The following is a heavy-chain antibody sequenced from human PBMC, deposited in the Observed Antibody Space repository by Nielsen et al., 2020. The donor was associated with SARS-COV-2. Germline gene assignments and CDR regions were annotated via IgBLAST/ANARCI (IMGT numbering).Heavy chain of an antibody. CDR1: GFTFSSYG. D-gene: IGHD3-16*02. CDR2: ISYDGSNK. J-gene: IGHJ6*02. V-gene: IGHV3-30*18. Sequence: GGSLRLSCAASGFTFSSYGMHWVRQAPGKGLEWVAVISYDGSNKYYADSVKGRFTISRDNSKNTLYLQMNSLRAEDTAVYYCAKAYGESIMITFGGVIVSGGMDVWGQGTTVTVSS. CDR3: AKAYGESIMITFGGVIVSGGMDV.